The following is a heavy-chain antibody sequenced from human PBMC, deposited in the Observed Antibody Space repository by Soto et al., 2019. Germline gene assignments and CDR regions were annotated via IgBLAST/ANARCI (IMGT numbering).Heavy chain of an antibody. Sequence: SETLSLTCSVSGGSISGDYYWSWIRQSPEKGLEWIGYIYYSGSSYSNPALQSRLSMSLDTSKNQFSLKLRSLTAADTAVYYCASRDPGTSVDYWGQGTLVTVSS. V-gene: IGHV4-30-4*08. CDR2: IYYSGSS. J-gene: IGHJ4*02. CDR3: ASRDPGTSVDY. CDR1: GGSISGDYY. D-gene: IGHD1-7*01.